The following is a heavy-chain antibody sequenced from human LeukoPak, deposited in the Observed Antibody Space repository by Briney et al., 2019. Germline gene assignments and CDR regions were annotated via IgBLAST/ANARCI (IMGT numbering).Heavy chain of an antibody. V-gene: IGHV3-21*05. CDR1: GFTLSLYA. J-gene: IGHJ4*02. D-gene: IGHD2-2*01. Sequence: GGSLRLSCAASGFTLSLYAMNWVRQAPGKGLEGVSYINDVSGDIHYADSVKGRFTISRDNAKNTLYLQMNSLRAEDTAVYYCARDTFQPGLIDCWGQGTLVTVSS. CDR2: INDVSGDI. CDR3: ARDTFQPGLIDC.